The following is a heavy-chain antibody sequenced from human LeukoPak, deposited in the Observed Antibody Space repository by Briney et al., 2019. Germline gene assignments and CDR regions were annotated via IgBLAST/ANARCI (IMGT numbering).Heavy chain of an antibody. Sequence: ASVKVSCKASGYTFTSYAMHWVRQAPGQRLEWMGWINAGNGNTKYSQKFQGRVTITADESTSTAYMELSSLRSEDTAVYYCARGVLRYGHYGMDVWGQGTTVTVSS. J-gene: IGHJ6*02. D-gene: IGHD2-15*01. CDR1: GYTFTSYA. V-gene: IGHV1-3*01. CDR3: ARGVLRYGHYGMDV. CDR2: INAGNGNT.